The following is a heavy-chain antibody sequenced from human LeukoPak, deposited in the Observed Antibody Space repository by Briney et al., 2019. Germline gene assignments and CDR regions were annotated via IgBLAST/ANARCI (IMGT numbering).Heavy chain of an antibody. D-gene: IGHD3-22*01. CDR3: ARAHYYDSSGLDF. Sequence: GGSLRLSCAASGFTFRRYGMSWVRQAPGKGLEWVSAISGSGGGSTYYADSVKGRFTISRDNSKNTLYLQMNSLRAEDTAVYYCARAHYYDSSGLDFWGQGTLVTVSS. V-gene: IGHV3-23*01. CDR1: GFTFRRYG. CDR2: ISGSGGGST. J-gene: IGHJ4*02.